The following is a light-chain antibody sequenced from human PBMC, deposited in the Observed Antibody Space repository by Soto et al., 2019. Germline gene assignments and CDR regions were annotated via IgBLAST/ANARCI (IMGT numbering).Light chain of an antibody. CDR2: DAS. J-gene: IGKJ2*01. V-gene: IGKV1-5*01. CDR1: QSVSSW. Sequence: DIPMTQSPSTLSTSVGDRVTITCRASQSVSSWLAWYQQKPGEAPNLLIYDASSLESGVPSRFSGSGSGTEFSLTISSLQPDDFATYYCQQYNAYPYTFGQGTKLEIK. CDR3: QQYNAYPYT.